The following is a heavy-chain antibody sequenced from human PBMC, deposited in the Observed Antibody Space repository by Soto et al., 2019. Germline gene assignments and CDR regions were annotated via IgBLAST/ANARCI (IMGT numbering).Heavy chain of an antibody. CDR1: GFTFTNFW. D-gene: IGHD1-26*01. J-gene: IGHJ4*02. Sequence: QPGGSLRLSCVGSGFTFTNFWMHWVRQAPGKGLVWVARINTDGSVTSHADSVKGRFTISRDNAKSTLYLQMNSMRAEDSARYYCARQTGLGATNYWGRGTLVTVSS. CDR2: INTDGSVT. V-gene: IGHV3-74*01. CDR3: ARQTGLGATNY.